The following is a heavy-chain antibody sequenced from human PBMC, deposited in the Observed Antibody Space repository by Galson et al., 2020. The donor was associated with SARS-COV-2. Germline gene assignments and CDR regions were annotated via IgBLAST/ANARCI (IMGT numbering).Heavy chain of an antibody. Sequence: GGSLRLSCAASGFTVSSNYMSWVRQAPGKGLEWVSVIYSGGSTYYADSVKGRFTISRDNSKNTLYLQMNSLRAEDTAVYYCARVGVGNYYDSSGYYPIWGQGTMVTVSS. J-gene: IGHJ3*02. CDR1: GFTVSSNY. D-gene: IGHD3-22*01. V-gene: IGHV3-66*01. CDR2: IYSGGST. CDR3: ARVGVGNYYDSSGYYPI.